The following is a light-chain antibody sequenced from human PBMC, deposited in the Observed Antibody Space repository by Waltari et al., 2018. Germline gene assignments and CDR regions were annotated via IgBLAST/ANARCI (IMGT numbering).Light chain of an antibody. V-gene: IGLV2-14*03. J-gene: IGLJ2*01. Sequence: SALTQPDSVSGSPGQSITISCSGISSDSGAYNYVPWYQQHPGEAPKVIIYDVTNRPSGVSNRFSGSKSGSSASLIISGLQPEDEAVYYCSSFTSSTTGIFGGGTKLTVL. CDR1: SSDSGAYNY. CDR3: SSFTSSTTGI. CDR2: DVT.